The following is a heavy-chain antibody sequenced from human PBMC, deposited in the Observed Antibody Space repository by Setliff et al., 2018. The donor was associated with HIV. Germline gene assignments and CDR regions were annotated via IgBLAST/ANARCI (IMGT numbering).Heavy chain of an antibody. CDR3: ATEEGTTVHRIGF. J-gene: IGHJ4*02. D-gene: IGHD4-17*01. Sequence: SETLSLTCTVSGVSINSNRYYWGWIRQPPGKGLEWIGSICGTWKTYYNPSLKSRVTISVDTSKNQLSLKMTSVTAADTAVYYCATEEGTTVHRIGFWGQGTLVTSPQ. V-gene: IGHV4-39*07. CDR1: GVSINSNRYY. CDR2: ICGTWKT.